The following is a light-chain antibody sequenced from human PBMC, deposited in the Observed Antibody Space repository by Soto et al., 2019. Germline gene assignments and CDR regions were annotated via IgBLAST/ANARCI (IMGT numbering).Light chain of an antibody. Sequence: QSALTQPASVSGSPGQSITISCTGSSSDIGGYNDVSWYQQHPGRAPKLIIYDVSNRPSGVSNRFSGSKSGSTASLTISGXQXEXXADYYCSSYSSSSTLVFGGGTKLTV. CDR1: SSDIGGYND. CDR2: DVS. CDR3: SSYSSSSTLV. V-gene: IGLV2-14*03. J-gene: IGLJ3*02.